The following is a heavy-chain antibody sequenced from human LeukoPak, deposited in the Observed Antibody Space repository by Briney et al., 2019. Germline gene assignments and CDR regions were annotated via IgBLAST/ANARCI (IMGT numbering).Heavy chain of an antibody. J-gene: IGHJ5*02. V-gene: IGHV1-2*02. Sequence: ASVKVSCKTSGYSFTDYYMHWVRQAPGQGLEWMGWINPNSGGTSSAQKFQGRVTMTRDTSITTVYMEVSWLTSDDTAIYYCARADRLRGGPYLIGPWGQGTLVTVSS. CDR2: INPNSGGT. CDR1: GYSFTDYY. D-gene: IGHD2-21*01. CDR3: ARADRLRGGPYLIGP.